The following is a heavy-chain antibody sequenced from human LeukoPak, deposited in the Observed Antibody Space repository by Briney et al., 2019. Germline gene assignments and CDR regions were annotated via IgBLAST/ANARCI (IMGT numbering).Heavy chain of an antibody. D-gene: IGHD3-9*01. J-gene: IGHJ4*02. V-gene: IGHV3-23*01. CDR3: AKVSGYDILTGYNDY. CDR1: GFTFSSYA. CDR2: ISGSGGST. Sequence: PGGSLRLSCAASGFTFSSYAMSWVRQAPGKRLEWVSAISGSGGSTYYADSVKGRFTISRDNSKNTLYLQMNSLRAEDTAVYYCAKVSGYDILTGYNDYWGQGTLVTVSS.